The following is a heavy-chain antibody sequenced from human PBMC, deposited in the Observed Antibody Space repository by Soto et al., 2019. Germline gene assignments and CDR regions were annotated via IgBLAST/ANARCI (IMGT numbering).Heavy chain of an antibody. CDR1: GFPFDDYA. Sequence: PVGSLRLFCAASGFPFDDYAMHWLRQAPGKGLEWVSLIIWDGGATDYADSVKGRFTISRDNSKKSLYLQMNSLRAEDTALYYCAKCLRAGYNYYFDSWCHGTLVTVSS. CDR2: IIWDGGAT. CDR3: AKCLRAGYNYYFDS. J-gene: IGHJ4*01. V-gene: IGHV3-43D*04. D-gene: IGHD5-12*01.